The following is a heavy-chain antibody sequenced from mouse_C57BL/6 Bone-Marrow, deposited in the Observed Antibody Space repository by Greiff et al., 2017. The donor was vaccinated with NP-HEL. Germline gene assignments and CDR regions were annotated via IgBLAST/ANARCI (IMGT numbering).Heavy chain of an antibody. CDR2: IYPGGGYT. V-gene: IGHV1-63*01. Sequence: QVQLQQSGAELVRPGTSVKMSCKASGYTFTNYWIGWAKQRPGHGLEWIGDIYPGGGYTNYNEKFKGKATLTADKSSGTAYMQFSSLTSEDSAIYYCARRGPYYYAMDYWGQGTSVTVSS. CDR1: GYTFTNYW. J-gene: IGHJ4*01. CDR3: ARRGPYYYAMDY.